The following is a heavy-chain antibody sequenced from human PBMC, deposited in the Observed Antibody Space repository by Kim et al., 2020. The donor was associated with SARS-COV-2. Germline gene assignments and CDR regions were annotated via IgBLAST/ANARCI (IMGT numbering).Heavy chain of an antibody. D-gene: IGHD3-9*01. CDR3: VSGTLSSYYDILTGD. J-gene: IGHJ4*02. CDR2: IIPIFGTA. Sequence: SVKVSCKASGGTFSSYAISWVRQAPGQGLEWMGGIIPIFGTANYAQKFQGRVTITADKSTSTAYMELSSLRSEDTAVYYCVSGTLSSYYDILTGDWGQGTLVTVSS. V-gene: IGHV1-69*06. CDR1: GGTFSSYA.